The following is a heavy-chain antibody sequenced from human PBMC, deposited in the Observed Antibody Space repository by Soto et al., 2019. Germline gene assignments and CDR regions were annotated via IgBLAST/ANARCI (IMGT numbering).Heavy chain of an antibody. CDR2: MNANNGNT. J-gene: IGHJ4*02. CDR1: GYTFTSYD. V-gene: IGHV1-18*01. CDR3: AREAPPEDY. Sequence: GASVKVSCKASGYTFTSYDINWVRQATGQGLEWMGWMNANNGNTNYAQKLQGRVTMTTDTSTSTAYMELRSLRSDDTAVYFCAREAPPEDYWGQGTLVTVSS.